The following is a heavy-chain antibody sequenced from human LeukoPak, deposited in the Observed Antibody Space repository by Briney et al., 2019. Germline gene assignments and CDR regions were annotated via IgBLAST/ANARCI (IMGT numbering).Heavy chain of an antibody. CDR2: IRTKASNYAT. V-gene: IGHV3-73*01. CDR3: VRRFSGSYYYGH. D-gene: IGHD1-26*01. J-gene: IGHJ4*02. Sequence: GGSLTLSCAASGFTISGSAMQWLRQAPGQGLEWVGRIRTKASNYATAYGAAVKGRILISREDSKNMAFLQMNGLKTEDTAVYYCVRRFSGSYYYGHWGQGTLVTLSS. CDR1: GFTISGSA.